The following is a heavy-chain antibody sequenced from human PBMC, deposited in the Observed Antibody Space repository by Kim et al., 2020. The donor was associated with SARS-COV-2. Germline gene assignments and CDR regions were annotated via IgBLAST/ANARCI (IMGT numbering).Heavy chain of an antibody. CDR1: GYTLTELS. Sequence: ASVKVSCKVSGYTLTELSMHWVRQAPGKGLEWMGGFDPEDGEKIYAQKFQGRVTMTEDTSTDTAYMELSSLRSEDTAVYYGATSTTGTTSGWFDPWGQGTLVTVSS. CDR2: FDPEDGEK. D-gene: IGHD4-17*01. V-gene: IGHV1-24*01. CDR3: ATSTTGTTSGWFDP. J-gene: IGHJ5*02.